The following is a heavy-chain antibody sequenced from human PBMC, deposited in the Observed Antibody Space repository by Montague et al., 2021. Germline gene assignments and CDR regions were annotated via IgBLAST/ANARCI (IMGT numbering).Heavy chain of an antibody. Sequence: SLRLSCAASGFTFEDYAMHWVWQAPGKGLEWVSGISWNSGSIGYADSVKGRFTISRDNAKNFLYLQMNSLRAEDKALYYCARVRERRYYYYGMDVWGQGTAVTVSS. V-gene: IGHV3-9*01. CDR2: ISWNSGSI. J-gene: IGHJ6*02. CDR1: GFTFEDYA. D-gene: IGHD1-1*01. CDR3: ARVRERRYYYYGMDV.